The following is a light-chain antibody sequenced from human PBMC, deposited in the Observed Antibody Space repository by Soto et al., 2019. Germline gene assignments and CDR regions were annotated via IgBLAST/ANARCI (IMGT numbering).Light chain of an antibody. CDR3: QQYGGSPHT. CDR1: QSVSSSY. Sequence: EIVLTQSPGTLSLSPGERATLSCRASQSVSSSYLAWYQQKPGEARRLLIYGASSRATGIPERFSGRWSGTDFPLTISRLEHEDLAVYYCQQYGGSPHTFGQGTKLEIK. J-gene: IGKJ2*01. CDR2: GAS. V-gene: IGKV3-20*01.